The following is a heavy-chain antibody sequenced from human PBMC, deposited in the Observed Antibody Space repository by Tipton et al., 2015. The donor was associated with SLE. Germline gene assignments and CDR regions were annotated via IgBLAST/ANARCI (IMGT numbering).Heavy chain of an antibody. CDR3: ARVPYCSSTSCQDVNWFDP. CDR2: IYYSGST. CDR1: GASISSSNW. D-gene: IGHD2-2*01. V-gene: IGHV4-4*02. J-gene: IGHJ5*02. Sequence: TLSLTCTVSGASISSSNWWNWVRQPPGKGLEWIGEIYYSGSTNYNPSLKSRVTISVDKSKNQFSLKVSSVTAADTAVYYCARVPYCSSTSCQDVNWFDPWGQGTLVTVSS.